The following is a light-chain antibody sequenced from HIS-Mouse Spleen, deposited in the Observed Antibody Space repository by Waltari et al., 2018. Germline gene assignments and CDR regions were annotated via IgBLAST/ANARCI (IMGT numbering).Light chain of an antibody. CDR3: QAWDSSTEAV. J-gene: IGLJ2*01. Sequence: SYELTQPPSVSVSPGQTASITCSGDKLGDKYACWYQQKPGQSPVLVIYQDSKRPSGIPGRFSGSNSGNTATLTISGTQAMDEADYYCQAWDSSTEAVFGGGTKLTVL. CDR1: KLGDKY. CDR2: QDS. V-gene: IGLV3-1*01.